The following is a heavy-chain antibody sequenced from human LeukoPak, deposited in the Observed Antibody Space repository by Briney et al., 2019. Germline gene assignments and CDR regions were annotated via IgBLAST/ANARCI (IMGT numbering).Heavy chain of an antibody. J-gene: IGHJ6*02. CDR2: IAYDGSHK. CDR1: GFTFSKYA. Sequence: GGSLRLSCAASGFTFSKYAFHWVRQAPGKGLEWVAIIAYDGSHKYYADSVKGRFSISRDNSNNTVLLQMNSLRPADTAVYYCARQIDMDVWGQGTTVTVSS. CDR3: ARQIDMDV. V-gene: IGHV3-30-3*01.